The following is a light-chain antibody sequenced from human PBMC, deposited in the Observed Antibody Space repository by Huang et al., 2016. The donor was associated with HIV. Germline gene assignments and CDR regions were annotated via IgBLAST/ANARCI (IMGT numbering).Light chain of an antibody. V-gene: IGKV1-33*01. J-gene: IGKJ5*01. CDR2: DAT. CDR1: RDIRTS. CDR3: QQYSVLPPT. Sequence: DIQMTQSPSPLSASIGDSVTITFQASRDIRTSLNWYQQKIGQAPKLLIYDATDLQTGVPSRFSGRGSGTHFSLIISSLQPEDVATYFCQQYSVLPPTFGQGTRLDI.